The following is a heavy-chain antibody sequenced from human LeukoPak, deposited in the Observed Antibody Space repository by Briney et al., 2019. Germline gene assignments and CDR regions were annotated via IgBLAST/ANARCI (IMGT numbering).Heavy chain of an antibody. D-gene: IGHD2-2*01. CDR1: GGTFSSYA. J-gene: IGHJ3*02. CDR2: IIPIFGTA. V-gene: IGHV1-69*05. Sequence: SVKVSCKASGGTFSSYAISWVRQAPGQGLEWMGGIIPIFGTANYAQKFQGRVTITTDESTSTAYMELSSLRSEDTAVYYCARTDCSSTSCYQPDDAFDIWGQGTMVTVSS. CDR3: ARTDCSSTSCYQPDDAFDI.